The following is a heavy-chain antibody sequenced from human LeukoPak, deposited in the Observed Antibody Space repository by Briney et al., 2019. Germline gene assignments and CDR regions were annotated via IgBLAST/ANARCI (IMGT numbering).Heavy chain of an antibody. CDR2: ISWNSGSI. V-gene: IGHV3-9*01. Sequence: SLRLSCAASGFTFDDYAMHWVRHAPGKGLESVSGISWNSGSIGYADSVKGRFTITRDNAKNSLYLQMNSLRAEDTALYYCAKDIRGYYDSSGWYYYYYGMDVWGQGTTVTVSS. CDR1: GFTFDDYA. J-gene: IGHJ6*02. D-gene: IGHD3-22*01. CDR3: AKDIRGYYDSSGWYYYYYGMDV.